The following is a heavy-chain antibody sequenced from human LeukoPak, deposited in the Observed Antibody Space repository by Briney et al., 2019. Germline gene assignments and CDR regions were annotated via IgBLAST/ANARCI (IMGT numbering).Heavy chain of an antibody. Sequence: PGGSLRLSCAASGFTFSSYARSWVRQAPGKGLEWVASIWYDGSNKYNAASVKGRFTISNANPKNTLYLLMNILIADDTAVYYCARGSDTSGEADAFDIWGQGTTVTVSS. CDR2: IWYDGSNK. V-gene: IGHV3-33*08. CDR3: ARGSDTSGEADAFDI. D-gene: IGHD3-22*01. CDR1: GFTFSSYA. J-gene: IGHJ3*02.